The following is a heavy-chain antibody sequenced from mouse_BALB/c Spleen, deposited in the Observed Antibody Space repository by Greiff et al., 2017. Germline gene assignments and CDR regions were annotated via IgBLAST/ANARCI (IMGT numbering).Heavy chain of an antibody. CDR2: IDPANGNT. V-gene: IGHV14-3*02. J-gene: IGHJ4*01. Sequence: VQLKQSGAELVKPGASVKLSCTASGFNIKDTYMHWVKQRPEQGLEWIGRIDPANGNTKYDPKFQGKATITADTSSNTAYLQLSSLTSEDTAVYYCAIKGNYGAMDYWGQGTSVTVSS. CDR3: AIKGNYGAMDY. CDR1: GFNIKDTY. D-gene: IGHD2-1*01.